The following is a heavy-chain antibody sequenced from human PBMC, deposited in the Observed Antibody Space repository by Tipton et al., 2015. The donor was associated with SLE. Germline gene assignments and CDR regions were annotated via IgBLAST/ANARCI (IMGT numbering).Heavy chain of an antibody. D-gene: IGHD1-26*01. CDR3: ARGYSGSYHGTPGDY. CDR2: INWNGGST. J-gene: IGHJ4*02. V-gene: IGHV3-20*04. CDR1: GFTFDDYG. Sequence: SLRLSCAATGFTFDDYGMSWVRQAPGKGLEWVSGINWNGGSTGYADSVKGRFTISRDNAKNSLYLQMNSLRAEDTAVYYCARGYSGSYHGTPGDYWGQGTLVTVSS.